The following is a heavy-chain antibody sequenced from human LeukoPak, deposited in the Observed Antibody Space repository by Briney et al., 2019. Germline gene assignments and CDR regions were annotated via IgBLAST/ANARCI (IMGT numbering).Heavy chain of an antibody. CDR3: ASDQVSGVFDY. CDR2: ISPDGSYT. J-gene: IGHJ4*02. V-gene: IGHV3-11*05. D-gene: IGHD5/OR15-5a*01. CDR1: GFVFSDFY. Sequence: PGGSLRLSCAVSGFVFSDFYINWIRHSPGKGLEWLAYISPDGSYTTYGDSVKGRFVISRDNAKNSVSLQMNSLRVEDTAVYFCASDQVSGVFDYWGQGARVTVS.